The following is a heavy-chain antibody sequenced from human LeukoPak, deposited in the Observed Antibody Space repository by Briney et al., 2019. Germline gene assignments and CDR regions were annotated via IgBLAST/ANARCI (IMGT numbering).Heavy chain of an antibody. J-gene: IGHJ5*02. CDR3: ARSPGYCTNGVCYNNWFDP. V-gene: IGHV1-69*04. CDR1: GGTFSSYA. CDR2: IIPILGIA. Sequence: GASVKVSCKASGGTFSSYAISWVRQAPGQGLEWMGRIIPILGIANYAQKFQGRVTITADKSTSTAYMELSSLRPEDTAVYYCARSPGYCTNGVCYNNWFDPWGQGTLVTVSS. D-gene: IGHD2-8*01.